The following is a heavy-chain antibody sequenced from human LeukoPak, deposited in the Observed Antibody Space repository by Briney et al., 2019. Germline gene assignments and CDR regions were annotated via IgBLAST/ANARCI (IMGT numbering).Heavy chain of an antibody. V-gene: IGHV1-2*02. CDR2: INPNSGGT. J-gene: IGHJ4*02. Sequence: ASVKVSCKASGYXFPDYYIHWVRQAPGQGREWLGFINPNSGGTHYAQNFQGRVTVTRDTSISTVYLEMIRLRSDDTAIYYCARKGRIYGDYDYWGRGTLVTVSS. CDR3: ARKGRIYGDYDY. D-gene: IGHD4-17*01. CDR1: GYXFPDYY.